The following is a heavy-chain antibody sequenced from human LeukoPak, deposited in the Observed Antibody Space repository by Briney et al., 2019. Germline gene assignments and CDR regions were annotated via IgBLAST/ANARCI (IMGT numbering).Heavy chain of an antibody. CDR3: AVYCSSTSCLGWFDP. J-gene: IGHJ5*02. CDR1: GGSFSGYY. CDR2: INHSGST. D-gene: IGHD2-2*01. V-gene: IGHV4-34*01. Sequence: SETLSLTCAVYGGSFSGYYWSWIRQPPGKGLEWMGEINHSGSTNYNPSLKSRVTISVDTSKNQFSLKLSSVTAADTAVYYCAVYCSSTSCLGWFDPWGQGTLVTVSS.